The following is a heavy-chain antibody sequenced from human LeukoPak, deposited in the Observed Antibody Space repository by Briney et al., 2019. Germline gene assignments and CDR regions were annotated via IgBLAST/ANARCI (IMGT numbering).Heavy chain of an antibody. J-gene: IGHJ4*02. V-gene: IGHV3-48*03. CDR1: GFTFSSYE. D-gene: IGHD3-9*01. Sequence: GGSLRLSCAASGFTFSSYEMNWVRQAPGKGLEWVSYISSSGSTIYYADSVKGRFTISRDNAKNSLYLQMNSLRAEDTALYYCARLEDYDILTGFDYWGQGTLVTVSS. CDR3: ARLEDYDILTGFDY. CDR2: ISSSGSTI.